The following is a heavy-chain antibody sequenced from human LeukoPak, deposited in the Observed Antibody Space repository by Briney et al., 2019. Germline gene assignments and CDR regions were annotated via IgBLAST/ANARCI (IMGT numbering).Heavy chain of an antibody. CDR3: ARDGCSGGSCYSDGDY. Sequence: SVKVSCKASGGTFSSYAISWVRQAPGQGLEWMGGIIPIFGTANYAQEFQGRVTITADESTSTAYMELSSLRSEDTAVYYCARDGCSGGSCYSDGDYWGQGTLVTVSS. CDR1: GGTFSSYA. V-gene: IGHV1-69*01. D-gene: IGHD2-15*01. J-gene: IGHJ4*02. CDR2: IIPIFGTA.